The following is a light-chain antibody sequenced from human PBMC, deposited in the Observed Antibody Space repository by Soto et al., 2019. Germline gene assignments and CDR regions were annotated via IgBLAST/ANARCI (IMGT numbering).Light chain of an antibody. V-gene: IGLV2-14*01. CDR1: SSDVGGYNY. CDR3: RSYTSSSTPYV. Sequence: QPALTQPASVSGSPGQSITSSCTGTSSDVGGYNYVSWYQQHPGKAPKLMIYEVSNRPSGVSNRFSGSKSGNTASLTISGLQAEDEADYYCRSYTSSSTPYVFGTGSKVTVL. CDR2: EVS. J-gene: IGLJ1*01.